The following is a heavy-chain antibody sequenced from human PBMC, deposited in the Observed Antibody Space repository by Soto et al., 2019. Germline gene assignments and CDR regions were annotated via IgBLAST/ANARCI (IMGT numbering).Heavy chain of an antibody. J-gene: IGHJ5*02. CDR1: GYTFTSYA. D-gene: IGHD3-22*01. Sequence: QVPLVQSGAEVKEPGASVKVSCRTSGYTFTSYAIHWVRQAPGQRPEWMGWINVGNGNTKYSQSFQDRVTITRDTAASTAYMELSSLRSEDTAVYFCAREVVVVMSTCFDPWGQGTLVTVSS. CDR3: AREVVVVMSTCFDP. CDR2: INVGNGNT. V-gene: IGHV1-3*01.